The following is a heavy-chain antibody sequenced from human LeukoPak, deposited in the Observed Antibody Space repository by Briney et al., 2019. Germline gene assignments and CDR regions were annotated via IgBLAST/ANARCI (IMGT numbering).Heavy chain of an antibody. D-gene: IGHD2-21*02. J-gene: IGHJ4*02. Sequence: GGSLRLSCAPSLFTVTSKYMNCVRQAPGTGLKWVSVIDSGGSTYYADSVKGRFAISRYNSKNTLYFQMNSLRDEDTAVYYCARYRGGYCGGDCAYWLGYFDYWGQGTLVTVSS. V-gene: IGHV3-53*01. CDR2: IDSGGST. CDR3: ARYRGGYCGGDCAYWLGYFDY. CDR1: LFTVTSKY.